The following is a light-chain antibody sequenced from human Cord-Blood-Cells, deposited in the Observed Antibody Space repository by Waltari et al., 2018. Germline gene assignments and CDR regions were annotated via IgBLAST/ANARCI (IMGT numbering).Light chain of an antibody. Sequence: QSVLTQPPSASGTPGQRVTISCSGSSSNIGSHYVYRYQQLPGTAPKLLIYRNKQRPSGVPDRFSGSKSGTSASLAISGLRSEDEADYYCAAWDDSLSGPVFGGGTKLTVL. J-gene: IGLJ3*02. CDR1: SSNIGSHY. CDR3: AAWDDSLSGPV. CDR2: RNK. V-gene: IGLV1-47*01.